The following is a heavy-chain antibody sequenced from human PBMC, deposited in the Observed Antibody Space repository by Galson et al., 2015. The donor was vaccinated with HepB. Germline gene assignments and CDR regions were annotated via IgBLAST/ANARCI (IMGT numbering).Heavy chain of an antibody. J-gene: IGHJ5*01. V-gene: IGHV4-34*01. CDR2: ISESGKN. CDR1: GGSFSGYF. D-gene: IGHD6-19*01. Sequence: ETLSLTCAVNGGSFSGYFWSWLRQPAGKGLEWIGVISESGKNTSNPSLKSRVKLSVDTTKNQVSLKLRSVTAADTAVYYCARGRTTSGPAQDLDSWGHGDLVTVS. CDR3: ARGRTTSGPAQDLDS.